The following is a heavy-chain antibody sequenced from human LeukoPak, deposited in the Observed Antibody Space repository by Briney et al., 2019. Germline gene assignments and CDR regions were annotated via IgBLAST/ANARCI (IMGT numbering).Heavy chain of an antibody. CDR3: ARGGHYYDSLGAFDI. J-gene: IGHJ3*02. V-gene: IGHV4-59*01. CDR2: IYYSGST. CDR1: GGSISSYY. D-gene: IGHD3-22*01. Sequence: SGTLSLTCTVSGGSISSYYWSWIRQPPGKGLEWIGCIYYSGSTNDNPSLKSRVTISVDTSKNQFSLKLSSVTAADTAVYYCARGGHYYDSLGAFDIWGQGTMVTVSS.